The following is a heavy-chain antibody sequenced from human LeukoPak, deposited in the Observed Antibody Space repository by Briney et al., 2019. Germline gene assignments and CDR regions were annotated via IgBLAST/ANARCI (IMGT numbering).Heavy chain of an antibody. CDR1: GFTFNNSA. J-gene: IGHJ3*02. V-gene: IGHV1-58*01. Sequence: GTSVKVSCKASGFTFNNSAVQWVRQARGQRLEWIGWIVVGSGNTNYAQKFQERVTITRDMSTSTAYMELSSLRSEDTAVYYCAAVDVTLMLQLAFNIWGQGTMVTVSS. D-gene: IGHD1-1*01. CDR3: AAVDVTLMLQLAFNI. CDR2: IVVGSGNT.